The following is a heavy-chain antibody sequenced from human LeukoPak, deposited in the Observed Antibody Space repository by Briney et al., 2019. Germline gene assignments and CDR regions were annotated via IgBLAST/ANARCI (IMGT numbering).Heavy chain of an antibody. CDR1: GYPFSTYG. CDR3: APLGGAVDY. D-gene: IGHD7-27*01. J-gene: IGHJ4*02. V-gene: IGHV1-18*01. CDR2: ISTYSGDT. Sequence: VASVKVSCKASGYPFSTYGITWVRQAPGQGLEWMGWISTYSGDTNYAQKFQGRVTMTTDTSISTAYMELSSLGSDDTAVYFCAPLGGAVDYWGQGTLVTVSS.